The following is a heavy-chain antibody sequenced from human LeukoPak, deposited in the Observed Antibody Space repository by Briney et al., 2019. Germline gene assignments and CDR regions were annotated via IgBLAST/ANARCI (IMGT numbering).Heavy chain of an antibody. CDR2: IRGSGGST. CDR3: AITRGHILRYFDWLNYFDY. Sequence: GGSLRLSCAASGFTFSSYAMSWVRQAPGKGLEWVSAIRGSGGSTYHADSVKGRFTISRDNSKNTLYLQMNSLRAEDTAVYYCAITRGHILRYFDWLNYFDYWGQGTLVTVSS. J-gene: IGHJ4*02. D-gene: IGHD3-9*01. CDR1: GFTFSSYA. V-gene: IGHV3-23*01.